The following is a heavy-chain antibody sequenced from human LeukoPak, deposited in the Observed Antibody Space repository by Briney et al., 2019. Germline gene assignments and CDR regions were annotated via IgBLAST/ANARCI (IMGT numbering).Heavy chain of an antibody. J-gene: IGHJ4*02. D-gene: IGHD7-27*01. CDR3: ARGGEYLAELDY. Sequence: SETLSLTCAVYGGSFSGYYWSWIRQPPGKGLEWIGEINHSGSTNYNPSLTSRATILVDTSKNQFSLKLSSVTAADTAVYYCARGGEYLAELDYWGQGTLVTVSS. CDR1: GGSFSGYY. V-gene: IGHV4-34*01. CDR2: INHSGST.